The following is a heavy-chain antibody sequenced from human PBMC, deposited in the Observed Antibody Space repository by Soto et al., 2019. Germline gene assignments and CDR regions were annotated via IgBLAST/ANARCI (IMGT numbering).Heavy chain of an antibody. Sequence: QVQLVESGGGVVQPGRSLRLSCAASGFTFSSYGMHWVRQAPGKGLEWVAVISYDGSNKYYADSVKGRFTISRDNSKNPLYLQMNSLRAEDTAVYYCAKDWTNDVPKGGFDPWGQGTLVTVSS. CDR3: AKDWTNDVPKGGFDP. J-gene: IGHJ5*02. CDR1: GFTFSSYG. V-gene: IGHV3-30*18. D-gene: IGHD1-1*01. CDR2: ISYDGSNK.